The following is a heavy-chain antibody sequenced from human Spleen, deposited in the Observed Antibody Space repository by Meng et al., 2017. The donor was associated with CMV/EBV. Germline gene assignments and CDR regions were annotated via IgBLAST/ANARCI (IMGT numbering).Heavy chain of an antibody. D-gene: IGHD3-9*01. CDR1: GFTFSTYA. J-gene: IGHJ4*02. CDR2: ISGSGGNT. CDR3: ARGVDWAVTYYFDY. V-gene: IGHV3-23*01. Sequence: GESLKISCAASGFTFSTYAMSWVRQAPGKGLEWVSGISGSGGNTKYADSVKGRFTNSRDNSKNTLYLQMKSLRAEDTAVYYCARGVDWAVTYYFDYWGQGTLVTVSS.